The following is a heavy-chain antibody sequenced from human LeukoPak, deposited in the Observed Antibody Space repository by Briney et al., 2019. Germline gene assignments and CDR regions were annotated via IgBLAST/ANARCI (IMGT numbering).Heavy chain of an antibody. J-gene: IGHJ3*02. V-gene: IGHV3-53*01. CDR1: GFTVSSNY. CDR3: AREPPSSVWDLWGAPGAFDI. CDR2: IYSGGST. Sequence: QPGGPLRLSCAASGFTVSSNYMSWVRQAPGKGLEWVSVIYSGGSTYYADSVKGRFTISRDNSKNTLYLQMNSLRAEDTAVYYCAREPPSSVWDLWGAPGAFDIWGQGTMVTVSS. D-gene: IGHD7-27*01.